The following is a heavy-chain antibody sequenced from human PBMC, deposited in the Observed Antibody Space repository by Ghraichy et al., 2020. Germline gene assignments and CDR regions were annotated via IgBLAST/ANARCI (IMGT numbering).Heavy chain of an antibody. V-gene: IGHV3-48*03. Sequence: GGSLRLSCAASGFTFSSYDMNWVRQAPGKGLEWVSYISSSGSTIYYADSVKGRFTISRDNAKNSLYLQMNSLRAEDTAVYYCARSPVLLWFGESMSVWYFDLWGRGTLVTVSS. CDR2: ISSSGSTI. J-gene: IGHJ2*01. CDR3: ARSPVLLWFGESMSVWYFDL. D-gene: IGHD3-10*01. CDR1: GFTFSSYD.